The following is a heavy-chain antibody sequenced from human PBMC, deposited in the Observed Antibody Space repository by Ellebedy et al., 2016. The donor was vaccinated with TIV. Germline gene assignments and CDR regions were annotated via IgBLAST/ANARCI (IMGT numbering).Heavy chain of an antibody. CDR2: IGTAGDT. CDR1: GFTFSRHD. D-gene: IGHD6-25*01. J-gene: IGHJ4*02. Sequence: GGSLRLSXAASGFTFSRHDMHWVRQATGKGLEWVSAIGTAGDTYYPGSVKGRFTISRENAKNSLYLQMNSLRAEDTAVYYCAKRNGGIAAFEGGYWGQGTLVTVSS. CDR3: AKRNGGIAAFEGGY. V-gene: IGHV3-13*01.